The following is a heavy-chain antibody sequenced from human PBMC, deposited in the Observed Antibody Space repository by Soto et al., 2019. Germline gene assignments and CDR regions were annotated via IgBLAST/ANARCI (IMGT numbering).Heavy chain of an antibody. CDR2: IIPILGIA. Sequence: QVQLVQSGAEVKKPGSSVKVPCKASGGTFSSYTISWVRQAPGQGLEWMGRIIPILGIANYAQKFQGRVTITADKSTSTACVGLSSLRSEDTAVYYCVDTAMVPGGQGTLVTVSS. CDR3: VDTAMVP. CDR1: GGTFSSYT. V-gene: IGHV1-69*02. J-gene: IGHJ5*02. D-gene: IGHD5-18*01.